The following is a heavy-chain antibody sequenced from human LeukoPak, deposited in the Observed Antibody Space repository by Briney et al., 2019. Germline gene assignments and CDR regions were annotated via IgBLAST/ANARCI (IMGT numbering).Heavy chain of an antibody. D-gene: IGHD3-10*01. CDR3: ARLPYGSGSSYFDY. CDR1: GYSISSGYY. J-gene: IGHJ4*02. CDR2: IYHSGST. Sequence: SETLSLTCTVSGYSISSGYYWGWIRQPPGKGLEWIGSIYHSGSTNYNPSLKSRVTISVDTSKNQFSLKLSSVTAADTAVYYCARLPYGSGSSYFDYWGQGTLVTVSS. V-gene: IGHV4-38-2*02.